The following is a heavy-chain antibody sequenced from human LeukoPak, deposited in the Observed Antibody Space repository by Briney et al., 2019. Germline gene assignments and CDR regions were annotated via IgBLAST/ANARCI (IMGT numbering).Heavy chain of an antibody. CDR2: INPNSGGT. J-gene: IGHJ4*02. V-gene: IGHV1-2*02. CDR3: ARVETVTDFDY. Sequence: ASVKVSCKASGYTFTGYYMHWVRQAPGQGLEWMGWINPNSGGTNYAQRFQGRVTMTRDTCISTAYMELSRLRSDDTAVYYCARVETVTDFDYWGQGTLVTVSS. D-gene: IGHD4-17*01. CDR1: GYTFTGYY.